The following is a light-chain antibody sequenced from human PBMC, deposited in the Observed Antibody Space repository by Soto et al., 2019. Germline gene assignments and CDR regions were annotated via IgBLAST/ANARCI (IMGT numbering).Light chain of an antibody. CDR1: QSLLYSDGNTY. J-gene: IGKJ2*01. Sequence: DVVMTQSPLSLPVTLGQPASISCRSSQSLLYSDGNTYLHWFQQSPGQSPRRLIYKVSNRDSGVPDRFSGSGSGTDFTLKISRVEAEDVGVYYCMQGTHWPPYTFGQGTKLEI. CDR3: MQGTHWPPYT. V-gene: IGKV2-30*01. CDR2: KVS.